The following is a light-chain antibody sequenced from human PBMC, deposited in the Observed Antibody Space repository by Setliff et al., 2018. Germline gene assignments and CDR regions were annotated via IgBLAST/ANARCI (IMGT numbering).Light chain of an antibody. J-gene: IGLJ1*01. CDR1: SSDIGAYGH. CDR3: SSYTSTNTDV. Sequence: QSALTQPASVSGSPGQSIIISCTGTSSDIGAYGHVFWYRQYPGKAPQLMIYDVSNRASGVSDRFSASKSGNTASLTISGLQPEDEADYYCSSYTSTNTDVFGSGTRAPS. CDR2: DVS. V-gene: IGLV2-14*01.